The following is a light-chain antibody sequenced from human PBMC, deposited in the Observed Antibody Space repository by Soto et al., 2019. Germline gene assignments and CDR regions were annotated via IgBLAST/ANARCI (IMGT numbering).Light chain of an antibody. CDR3: CSYAGSYTWV. J-gene: IGLJ1*01. CDR1: SSDVGGYNF. CDR2: DVS. Sequence: QSALTQPRSVSGSPGQSVTISCTGTSSDVGGYNFVSWYQQHPGKAPKLMLYDVSKRPSGVPDRFSGSKSGNTASLNISGLQAEDEDDYYCCSYAGSYTWVFGTGTKLTVL. V-gene: IGLV2-11*01.